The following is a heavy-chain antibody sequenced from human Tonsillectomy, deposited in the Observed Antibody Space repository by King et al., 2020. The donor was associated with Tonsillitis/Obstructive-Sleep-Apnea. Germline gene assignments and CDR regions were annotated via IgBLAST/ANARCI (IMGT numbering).Heavy chain of an antibody. CDR3: ARTAWIQGRYYFDY. CDR2: ISYDGSNK. V-gene: IGHV3-30*03. D-gene: IGHD5-18*01. CDR1: GFTFSSYG. Sequence: QLVQSGGGVVQPGRSLRLSCAASGFTFSSYGMHWVRQAPGKGLEWVAVISYDGSNKYYADSVKGRFTIPRDNSKNTLYLQMNSLRAEDTAVYYCARTAWIQGRYYFDYWGQGTLVTVSS. J-gene: IGHJ4*02.